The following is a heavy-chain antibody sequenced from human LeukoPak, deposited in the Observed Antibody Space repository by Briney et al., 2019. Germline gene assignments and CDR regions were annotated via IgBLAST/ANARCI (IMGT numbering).Heavy chain of an antibody. J-gene: IGHJ4*02. V-gene: IGHV1-69*04. Sequence: ASVKVSCKASGGTFSSYAISWVRQAPGQGLEWMGRIIPILGIANYAQKFQGRVTITADKSTSTAYMELSSLRSEDTAVYYCARETYCSSTSCPFDYWGQGTLVTVSS. CDR1: GGTFSSYA. CDR3: ARETYCSSTSCPFDY. CDR2: IIPILGIA. D-gene: IGHD2-2*01.